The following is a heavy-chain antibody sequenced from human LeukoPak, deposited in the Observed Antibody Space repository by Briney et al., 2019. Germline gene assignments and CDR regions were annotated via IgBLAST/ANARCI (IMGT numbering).Heavy chain of an antibody. CDR3: ARHQGALFSRGYYFHA. D-gene: IGHD3-3*01. CDR2: ISYSGKT. Sequence: SETLSLTCPVSGDSITNIISYWAWIRQAPWEGLEWMGTISYSGKTYYNPSFRSRITISVDTSKSQFSLNLTSVTAADTALFYCARHQGALFSRGYYFHAWGPGTRVTVSS. CDR1: GDSITNIISY. J-gene: IGHJ4*02. V-gene: IGHV4-39*01.